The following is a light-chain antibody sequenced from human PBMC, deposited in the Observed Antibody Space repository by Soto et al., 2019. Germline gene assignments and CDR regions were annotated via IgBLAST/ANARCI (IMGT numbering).Light chain of an antibody. J-gene: IGLJ1*01. CDR2: EVT. V-gene: IGLV2-8*01. Sequence: QSVLTQPPSASGSPGQSVTISCTGTSSDVGGYNYVSWYQQHPGKAPKLMIHEVTKRPSGVPDRVSGSKSGNTASLTVSGLQVEDEADYYCSSFAGSRYVFGTGTKVTVL. CDR3: SSFAGSRYV. CDR1: SSDVGGYNY.